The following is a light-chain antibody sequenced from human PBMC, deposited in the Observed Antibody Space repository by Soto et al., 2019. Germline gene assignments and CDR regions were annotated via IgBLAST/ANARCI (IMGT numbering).Light chain of an antibody. V-gene: IGKV3-20*01. CDR3: QQYGRSPYT. CDR2: GAS. J-gene: IGKJ2*01. CDR1: QSFGRSY. Sequence: EIVLTQSPATLSLSPGERATISCRASQSFGRSYLAWYQQKGGQAPRLLIFGASTRSTGVPDRFSGSGSGTDFTLTISRLEPEDFAVYYCQQYGRSPYTFGQGTNLEI.